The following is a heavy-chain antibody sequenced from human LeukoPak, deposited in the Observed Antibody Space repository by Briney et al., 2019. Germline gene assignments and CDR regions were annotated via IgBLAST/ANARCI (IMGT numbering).Heavy chain of an antibody. CDR3: ARDLGYRNCFDP. V-gene: IGHV4-61*02. CDR2: IYTSGST. J-gene: IGHJ5*02. CDR1: DGSISSGSYY. D-gene: IGHD5-12*01. Sequence: SETLSLTCTVSDGSISSGSYYWSWIRQPAGKGLEWIGRIYTSGSTNYNPSLKSRVTISVDTSKNQFSLKLSSVTAADTAVYYCARDLGYRNCFDPGGQGTLVTVSS.